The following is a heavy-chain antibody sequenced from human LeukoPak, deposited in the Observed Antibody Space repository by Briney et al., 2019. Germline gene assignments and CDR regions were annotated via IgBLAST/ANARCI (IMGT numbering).Heavy chain of an antibody. J-gene: IGHJ4*02. Sequence: SETLSLTCAVYGGSFSGYYWSWIRQPPGKGLEWIGEINHSGSTNYNPSLKSRVTISVDTSKNQFSLKLSSVTAADTAVYYCARGTTYYYGSGSYYYDYWGQGTLVTVSS. CDR2: INHSGST. CDR1: GGSFSGYY. CDR3: ARGTTYYYGSGSYYYDY. V-gene: IGHV4-34*01. D-gene: IGHD3-10*01.